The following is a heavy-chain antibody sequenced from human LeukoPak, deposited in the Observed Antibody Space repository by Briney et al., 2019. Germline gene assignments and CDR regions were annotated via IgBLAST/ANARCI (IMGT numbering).Heavy chain of an antibody. Sequence: GSLRLSCAASGFTCSRYAMSWARQAPGKGLEWVSLIESSGATTYYADSVKGRFTISRDDSKNTLYLQMNSLRAEDTALYYCARDTYGAPDSWGQGTLVTVSS. J-gene: IGHJ4*02. V-gene: IGHV3-23*01. CDR1: GFTCSRYA. D-gene: IGHD4-17*01. CDR3: ARDTYGAPDS. CDR2: IESSGATT.